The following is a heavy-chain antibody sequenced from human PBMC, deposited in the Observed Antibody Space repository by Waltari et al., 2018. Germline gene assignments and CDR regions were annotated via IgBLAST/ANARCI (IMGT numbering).Heavy chain of an antibody. CDR1: GGSISSGSVY. J-gene: IGHJ6*02. CDR2: IFTSGSN. V-gene: IGHV4-61*02. Sequence: QVQLQESGPGLVRPSQTLSLTCTVSGGSISSGSVYWTWIRQPAGKGLEWVGHIFTSGSNNDKPSLKSRVSVSLETSENQFSRGLSSVTAADTAVYYCAGDEARYYDIMTGGGYYGLDVWGQGTTVTVSS. D-gene: IGHD3-9*01. CDR3: AGDEARYYDIMTGGGYYGLDV.